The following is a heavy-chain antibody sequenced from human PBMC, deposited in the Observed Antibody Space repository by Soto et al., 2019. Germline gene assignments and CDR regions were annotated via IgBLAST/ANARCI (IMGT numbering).Heavy chain of an antibody. D-gene: IGHD2-2*02. J-gene: IGHJ5*02. CDR1: GYTFTSYA. CDR3: ARYVVPAAISWHDP. CDR2: INAGNGNT. Sequence: ASVKVSCKASGYTFTSYAMHWVRQAPGQRLEWMGWINAGNGNTKYSQKFQGRVTMTRDTSTSTAYMELRSLRSDDTAVYYCARYVVPAAISWHDPWGQGTLVTVSS. V-gene: IGHV1-3*01.